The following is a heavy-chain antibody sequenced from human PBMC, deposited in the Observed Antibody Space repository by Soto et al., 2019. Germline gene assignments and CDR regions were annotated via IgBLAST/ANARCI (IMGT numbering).Heavy chain of an antibody. CDR2: ISGSGGTK. CDR1: GFTFSSYA. CDR3: AKTATGWFTAFDI. Sequence: EVQLLESGGGLVQPGGSLRLSCAASGFTFSSYAMSWVRQAPGKGLEWVSAISGSGGTKYYADSVKGRFTSSRDNSKNTLYRPMNSLRTEDTAVYYCAKTATGWFTAFDIWGQGTMVTVSS. D-gene: IGHD6-19*01. V-gene: IGHV3-23*01. J-gene: IGHJ3*02.